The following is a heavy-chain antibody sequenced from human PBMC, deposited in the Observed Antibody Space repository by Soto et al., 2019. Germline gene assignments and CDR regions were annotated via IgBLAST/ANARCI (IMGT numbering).Heavy chain of an antibody. Sequence: QVQLVESGGGVVQPGRSLRLSCAASGFTFSSYAMHWVRQAPGKGLEWVAVISYDGSNKYYADSVKGRFTISRDNTKNTLYMQMNILIAEEMAVYYCARVGNYYDSSGYSLFDYWGQGTLVTVSS. CDR2: ISYDGSNK. V-gene: IGHV3-30-3*01. D-gene: IGHD3-22*01. CDR1: GFTFSSYA. J-gene: IGHJ4*02. CDR3: ARVGNYYDSSGYSLFDY.